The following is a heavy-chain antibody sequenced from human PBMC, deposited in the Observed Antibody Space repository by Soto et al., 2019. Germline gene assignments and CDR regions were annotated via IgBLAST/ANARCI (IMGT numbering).Heavy chain of an antibody. J-gene: IGHJ4*02. CDR2: INHSGST. D-gene: IGHD3-22*01. Sequence: TETLSLTCAVYGGSFSGYYWSWIRQPPGKGLEWIGEINHSGSTNYNPSLKSRVTISVDTSKNQFSLKLSSVTAADTAVYYCARKRSNSGYHSPFDYWGQGTLVTVSS. CDR3: ARKRSNSGYHSPFDY. V-gene: IGHV4-34*01. CDR1: GGSFSGYY.